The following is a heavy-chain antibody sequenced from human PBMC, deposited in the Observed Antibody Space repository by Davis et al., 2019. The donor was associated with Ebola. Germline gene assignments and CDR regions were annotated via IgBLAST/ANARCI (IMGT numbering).Heavy chain of an antibody. J-gene: IGHJ4*02. CDR1: GYTFTGYD. CDR3: ARGGVAYSDLDY. Sequence: AASVKVSCKASGYTFTGYDINWVRQATGQGLEWMGWMNPNSGNTGYAQKLQGRVTMTRENSMSTAYMELRSLRSEDTAVYFCARGGVAYSDLDYWGQGTLVAVSS. D-gene: IGHD2-21*01. CDR2: MNPNSGNT. V-gene: IGHV1-8*01.